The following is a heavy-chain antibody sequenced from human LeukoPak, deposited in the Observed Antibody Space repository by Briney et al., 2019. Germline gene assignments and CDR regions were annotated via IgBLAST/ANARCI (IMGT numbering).Heavy chain of an antibody. CDR2: IIPIFGTA. J-gene: IGHJ4*02. Sequence: ASVTVSCKASGGTFSSYAISWVRQAPGQGLEWMGGIIPIFGTANYAQKFQGRVTMTRDTSTSTVYMELSSLRSEDTAVYYCARHLDYWGQGTLVTVSS. CDR1: GGTFSSYA. V-gene: IGHV1-69*05. CDR3: ARHLDY.